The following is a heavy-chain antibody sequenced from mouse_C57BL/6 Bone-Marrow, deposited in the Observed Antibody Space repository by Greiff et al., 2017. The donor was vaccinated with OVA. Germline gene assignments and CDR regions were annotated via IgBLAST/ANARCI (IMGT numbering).Heavy chain of an antibody. J-gene: IGHJ4*01. CDR3: ARGIYYDYDKAMDY. CDR1: GFTFSDYG. D-gene: IGHD2-4*01. CDR2: ISSGSSTI. Sequence: EVMLVESGGGLVKPGGSLKLSCAASGFTFSDYGMHWVRQAPEKGLEWVAYISSGSSTIYYADTVKGRFTISRDNAKNTLFLQMTSLRSEDTAMYYCARGIYYDYDKAMDYWGQGTSVTVSS. V-gene: IGHV5-17*01.